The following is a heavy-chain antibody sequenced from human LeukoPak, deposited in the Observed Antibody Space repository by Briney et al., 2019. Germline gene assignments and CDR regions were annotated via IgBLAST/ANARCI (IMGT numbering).Heavy chain of an antibody. CDR2: ISSSSSYI. V-gene: IGHV3-21*01. CDR3: ARVRRYCSSTSCYPDAFDI. D-gene: IGHD2-2*01. J-gene: IGHJ3*02. CDR1: GFTFSSYW. Sequence: PGGSLRLSCAASGFTFSSYWMHWVRQAPGKGLEWVSSISSSSSYIYYADSVKGRFTISRDNAKNSLYLQMNSLRAEDTAVYYCARVRRYCSSTSCYPDAFDIWGQGTMVTVSS.